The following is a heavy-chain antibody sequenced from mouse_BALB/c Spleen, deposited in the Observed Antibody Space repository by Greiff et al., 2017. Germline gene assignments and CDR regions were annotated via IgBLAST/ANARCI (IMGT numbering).Heavy chain of an antibody. D-gene: IGHD2-14*01. V-gene: IGHV14-3*02. CDR1: GFNINDTY. J-gene: IGHJ4*01. CDR3: ASPSYYRYDDGYAMDY. Sequence: EVQLQQSGAELVKPGASVKLSCTASGFNINDTYMHWVKQRPEQGLEWIGRIDPANGNTKYDPKFQGKATITADTSSNTAYLQLSSLTSEDTAVYKCASPSYYRYDDGYAMDYWGQGTSVTVSS. CDR2: IDPANGNT.